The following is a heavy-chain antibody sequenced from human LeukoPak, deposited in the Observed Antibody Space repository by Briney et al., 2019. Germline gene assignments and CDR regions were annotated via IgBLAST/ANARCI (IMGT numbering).Heavy chain of an antibody. CDR3: ASGVPAAIDDAFDI. J-gene: IGHJ3*02. Sequence: SVKASCKASARTLSSYAISWVRQAPRQGLEWMGGTIPIFGTANYAQKFQGRVTITTDESTSTAYMELSSLRSEDTAVYYCASGVPAAIDDAFDIWGQGTMVTVSS. CDR1: ARTLSSYA. V-gene: IGHV1-69*05. D-gene: IGHD2-2*01. CDR2: TIPIFGTA.